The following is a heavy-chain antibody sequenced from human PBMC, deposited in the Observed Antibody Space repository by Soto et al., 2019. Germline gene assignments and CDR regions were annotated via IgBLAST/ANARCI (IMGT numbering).Heavy chain of an antibody. J-gene: IGHJ4*02. D-gene: IGHD3-22*01. V-gene: IGHV1-69*13. CDR3: ARDLYDSSGYPVYFDY. CDR2: IIPIFGTA. Sequence: SVKVSCKASGGTFSSYAISWVRQAPGQGLEWMGGIIPIFGTANYAQKFQGRVTITADESTSTAYMELSSLRSEDTAVYYCARDLYDSSGYPVYFDYWGQGTLVTVSS. CDR1: GGTFSSYA.